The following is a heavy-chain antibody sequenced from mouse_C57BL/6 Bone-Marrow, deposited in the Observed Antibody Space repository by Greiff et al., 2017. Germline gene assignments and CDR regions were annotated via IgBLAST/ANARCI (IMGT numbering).Heavy chain of an antibody. CDR1: GFNIKDDY. J-gene: IGHJ2*01. Sequence: VQLQQSGAELVRPGASVKLSCTASGFNIKDDYMHWVKQRPEQGLEWIGWIDPENGDTEYASKFQGKATITADTSSNTAYLQLSILTSQDTAVYYCTRPYYGSSPNYFDYWGQGTTLTVSS. V-gene: IGHV14-4*01. D-gene: IGHD1-1*01. CDR2: IDPENGDT. CDR3: TRPYYGSSPNYFDY.